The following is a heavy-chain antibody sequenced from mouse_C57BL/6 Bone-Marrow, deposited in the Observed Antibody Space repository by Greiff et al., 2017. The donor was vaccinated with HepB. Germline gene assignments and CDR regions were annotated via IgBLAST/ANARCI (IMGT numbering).Heavy chain of an antibody. CDR3: AREGITTVVAQYYYAMDY. V-gene: IGHV1-69*01. J-gene: IGHJ4*01. D-gene: IGHD1-1*01. CDR1: GYTFTSYW. Sequence: VQLQQSGAELVMPGASVKLSCKASGYTFTSYWMHWVKQRPGQGLEWIGEIDPSDSYTNYNQKFKGKSTLTVDKSSSTAYMQLSSLTSEDSAVYYCAREGITTVVAQYYYAMDYWGQGTSVTVSS. CDR2: IDPSDSYT.